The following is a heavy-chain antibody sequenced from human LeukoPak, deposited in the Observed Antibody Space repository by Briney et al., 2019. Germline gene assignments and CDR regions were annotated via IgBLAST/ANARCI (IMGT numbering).Heavy chain of an antibody. CDR3: ARDMRLYGSSGHFDS. D-gene: IGHD6-13*01. CDR2: ILYDGSNK. CDR1: GFTFSSHA. J-gene: IGHJ4*02. Sequence: PGGSLRLSCAASGFTFSSHALHWVRQAPGKGLEGVAVILYDGSNKFYVDSVKGRFSISRDNSKNTLYLQMNSLRVEDTAVYYCARDMRLYGSSGHFDSWGQGTLVTVSS. V-gene: IGHV3-30*01.